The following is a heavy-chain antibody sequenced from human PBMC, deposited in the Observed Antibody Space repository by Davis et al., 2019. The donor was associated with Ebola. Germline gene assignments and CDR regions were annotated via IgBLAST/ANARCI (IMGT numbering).Heavy chain of an antibody. D-gene: IGHD6-19*01. CDR3: AHTLSRSVWQVCYFQY. V-gene: IGHV2-5*02. Sequence: SGPTLVKPTQTLTLTCTFSGFSLSTSGVGVGWIRQPPGKALEWRALIYWDDDTRYSPSLKSRLTITKDTSKNQVVLTMTNMDPVDTATYYCAHTLSRSVWQVCYFQYWGQGTLVTVSS. J-gene: IGHJ4*02. CDR2: IYWDDDT. CDR1: GFSLSTSGVG.